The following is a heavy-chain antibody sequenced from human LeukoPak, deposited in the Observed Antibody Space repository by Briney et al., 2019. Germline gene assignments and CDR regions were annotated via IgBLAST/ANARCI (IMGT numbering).Heavy chain of an antibody. Sequence: GGSLRLSCAASGFTVSSNYMSWVRQAPGKGLEWVSVIYSGGSTYYADSVKGRFTISRHNSKNTLYLQRNSLRAEDTAVYYCARADSSSFDYWGQGTLVTVSS. D-gene: IGHD6-6*01. J-gene: IGHJ4*02. CDR2: IYSGGST. CDR1: GFTVSSNY. V-gene: IGHV3-53*04. CDR3: ARADSSSFDY.